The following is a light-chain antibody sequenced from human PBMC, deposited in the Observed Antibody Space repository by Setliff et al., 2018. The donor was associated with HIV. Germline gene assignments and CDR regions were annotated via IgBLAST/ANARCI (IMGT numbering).Light chain of an antibody. CDR3: CSYAGSSTYV. CDR2: EVS. J-gene: IGLJ1*01. CDR1: SSDVGSYNL. V-gene: IGLV2-23*02. Sequence: QSALTQPASVSGSPGQSITLSCTGISSDVGSYNLVSWYQHHPGKAPKLMIYEVSKRPSGVSNRFSGSKSGNTASLTISGLQAEDEADYYCCSYAGSSTYVFGTGTKVTVL.